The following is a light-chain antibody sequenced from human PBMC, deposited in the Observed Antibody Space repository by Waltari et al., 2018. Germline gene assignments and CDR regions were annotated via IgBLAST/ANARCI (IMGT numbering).Light chain of an antibody. CDR1: PDNSNY. CDR3: QQFDNLVYT. CDR2: DAS. V-gene: IGKV1-33*01. Sequence: DIQMTQSPSSLSASVGDRVTITCQASPDNSNYLNWYQQQPGKAPKLLIYDASNLETGVPSRFSGSGSGTDFSFTISSLQPEDIATYYCQQFDNLVYTFGQGTKLEIK. J-gene: IGKJ2*01.